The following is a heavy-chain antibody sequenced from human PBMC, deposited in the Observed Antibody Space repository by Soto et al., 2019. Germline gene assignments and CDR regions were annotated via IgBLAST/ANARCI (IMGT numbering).Heavy chain of an antibody. CDR1: GYTFTSYG. CDR3: ASSLLVGYGLEGESD. CDR2: ISAYNGIT. Sequence: QVQLVQSGAEVKKPGASVKVSCKASGYTFTSYGISWVRQAPGQGLEWMGWISAYNGITNYAQKLQRRVTMTTDTSPRTAYMELRSLRSDDTAVYYCASSLLVGYGLEGESDWGQGSLVTVYS. V-gene: IGHV1-18*01. J-gene: IGHJ4*02. D-gene: IGHD5-18*01.